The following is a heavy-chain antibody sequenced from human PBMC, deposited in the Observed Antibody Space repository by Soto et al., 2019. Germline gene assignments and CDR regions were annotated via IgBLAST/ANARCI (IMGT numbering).Heavy chain of an antibody. CDR2: ISYDGSNK. Sequence: QVQLVESGGGVVQPGRSLRLSCAASGFTFSSYGMHWVRQAPGKGLEWVAGISYDGSNKYYADSVKGRFTISRDNSKNTLYLQMNSLRAEDTAVYYCAKDQEAQNDFQYYYYYMDVWGKGTTVTVSS. CDR3: AKDQEAQNDFQYYYYYMDV. D-gene: IGHD3-3*01. J-gene: IGHJ6*03. V-gene: IGHV3-30*18. CDR1: GFTFSSYG.